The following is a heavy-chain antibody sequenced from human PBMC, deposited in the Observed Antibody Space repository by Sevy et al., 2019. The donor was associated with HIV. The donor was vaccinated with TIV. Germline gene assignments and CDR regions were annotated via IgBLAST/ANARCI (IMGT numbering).Heavy chain of an antibody. CDR3: ARDMGYDAFDI. Sequence: GGSLRLSCAASGFTFSSYEMNWVRQAPGKGLEWVSYISSSGSTIYYADSVKGRFTISRDNAKNSLYLQMNSLRAEDTAVYYCARDMGYDAFDIWGQGTMVTVSS. CDR1: GFTFSSYE. CDR2: ISSSGSTI. J-gene: IGHJ3*02. V-gene: IGHV3-48*03. D-gene: IGHD1-26*01.